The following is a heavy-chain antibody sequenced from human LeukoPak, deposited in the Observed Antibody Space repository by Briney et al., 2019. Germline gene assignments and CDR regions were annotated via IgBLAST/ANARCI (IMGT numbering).Heavy chain of an antibody. CDR2: IYHSGST. J-gene: IGHJ3*02. Sequence: SETLSLTCTVSGYSISSGYYCGWIRQPPGKGLEWIGSIYHSGSTYYNPSLKSRVTISVDTSKNQFSLKLSSVTAADTAVYYCARAMVNDAFDIWGQGTMVTVSS. V-gene: IGHV4-38-2*02. CDR3: ARAMVNDAFDI. CDR1: GYSISSGYY. D-gene: IGHD5-18*01.